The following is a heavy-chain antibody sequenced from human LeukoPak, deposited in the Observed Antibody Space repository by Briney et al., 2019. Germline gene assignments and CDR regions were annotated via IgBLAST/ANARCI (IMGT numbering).Heavy chain of an antibody. Sequence: PSETLSLTCAVSGYSISSGYYWGWIRQPPGKGLEWIGSIYHSGSTYYNPSLKSRVTISVNTSKNQFSLKLSSVTAADTAVYYCASSGIAVAGNNWFDPWGQGTLVTVSS. CDR2: IYHSGST. CDR1: GYSISSGYY. V-gene: IGHV4-38-2*01. D-gene: IGHD6-19*01. J-gene: IGHJ5*02. CDR3: ASSGIAVAGNNWFDP.